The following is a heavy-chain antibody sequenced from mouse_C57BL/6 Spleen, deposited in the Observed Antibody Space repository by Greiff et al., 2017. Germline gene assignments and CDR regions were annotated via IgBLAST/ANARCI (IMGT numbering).Heavy chain of an antibody. V-gene: IGHV5-16*01. J-gene: IGHJ4*01. Sequence: EVHLVESEGGLVQPGSSMKLSCTASGFTFSDYYMAWVRQVPEKGLEWVANINYDGSSTYYLDSLKSRFIISRDNAKNILYLQMSSLKSEDTATYYCARHFYDGYYRYAMDYWGQGTSVTVSS. CDR2: INYDGSST. D-gene: IGHD2-3*01. CDR1: GFTFSDYY. CDR3: ARHFYDGYYRYAMDY.